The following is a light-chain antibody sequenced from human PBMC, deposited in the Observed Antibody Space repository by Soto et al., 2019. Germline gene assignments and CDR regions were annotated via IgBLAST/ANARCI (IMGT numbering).Light chain of an antibody. CDR2: EVS. CDR3: SPYTSFSSRV. V-gene: IGLV2-14*01. J-gene: IGLJ1*01. CDR1: SSDVGGYNY. Sequence: QSVLTQPASVSGSPGQSITISCTGTSSDVGGYNYVSWYQQHPGKAPKLMIYEVSNRPSGVSNRFSGSKSGNTASLTISGLQAEDEADYYCSPYTSFSSRVFGTGTKVTVL.